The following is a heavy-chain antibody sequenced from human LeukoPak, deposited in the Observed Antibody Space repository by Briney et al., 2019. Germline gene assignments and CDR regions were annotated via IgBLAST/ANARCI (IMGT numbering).Heavy chain of an antibody. CDR2: INQGGSEK. CDR3: ERDVTALDS. J-gene: IGHJ4*02. Sequence: PGGSLRLSCAASGFTLSSYWMSWVRQAPEKGLEWVANINQGGSEKYYVDSVRGRFTISRDNAKNSLYLQMNSLRADDTAVYYCERDVTALDSWGQGTLVTVSS. D-gene: IGHD2-2*01. CDR1: GFTLSSYW. V-gene: IGHV3-7*01.